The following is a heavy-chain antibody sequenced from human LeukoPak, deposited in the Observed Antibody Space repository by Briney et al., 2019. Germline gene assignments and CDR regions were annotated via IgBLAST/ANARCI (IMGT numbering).Heavy chain of an antibody. D-gene: IGHD1-26*01. V-gene: IGHV3-9*01. CDR2: ISWNSGSI. CDR3: AKDKADSGSYSFIDY. Sequence: GGSLRLSCAASGFTFDDYAMHWVRQAPGKGLEWVSGISWNSGSIGYADSVKGRFTISRDNAKNSLYLQMNSLRAEDTALYYCAKDKADSGSYSFIDYWGQGTLVTVSS. CDR1: GFTFDDYA. J-gene: IGHJ4*02.